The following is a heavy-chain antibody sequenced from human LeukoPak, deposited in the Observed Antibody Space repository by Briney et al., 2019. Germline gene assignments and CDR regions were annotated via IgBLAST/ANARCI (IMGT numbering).Heavy chain of an antibody. CDR2: ISYDGSNK. V-gene: IGHV3-30-3*01. D-gene: IGHD2-15*01. J-gene: IGHJ3*02. Sequence: GGSLRLSCAASGFTFSSYAMHWVRQAPGKGLEWVAVISYDGSNKYYADSVKGRFTISRDNSKNTLYLQMNSLRAEDTAVYYCARCGRGWVGNAFDTWGQGTMVTVSS. CDR1: GFTFSSYA. CDR3: ARCGRGWVGNAFDT.